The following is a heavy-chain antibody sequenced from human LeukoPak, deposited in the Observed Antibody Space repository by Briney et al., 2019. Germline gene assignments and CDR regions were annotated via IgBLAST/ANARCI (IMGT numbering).Heavy chain of an antibody. J-gene: IGHJ4*02. V-gene: IGHV4-39*07. CDR2: IYYSGST. CDR3: ARATRGYYGSGEFDY. Sequence: SETLSLTCTVSDSSISSYYWGWIRQPPGKGLEWIGSIYYSGSTYYNPSLKSRVTISVDTSKNQFSLKLSSVTAADTAVYYCARATRGYYGSGEFDYWGQGTLVTVSS. CDR1: DSSISSYY. D-gene: IGHD3-10*01.